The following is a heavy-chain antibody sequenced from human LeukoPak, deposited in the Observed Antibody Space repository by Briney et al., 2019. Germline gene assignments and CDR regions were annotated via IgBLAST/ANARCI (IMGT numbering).Heavy chain of an antibody. V-gene: IGHV5-51*01. D-gene: IGHD3-22*01. CDR3: ARRSYYDSSGYRYFDY. CDR2: IYPGDSDT. J-gene: IGHJ4*02. CDR1: GYSFTSYW. Sequence: GESLKISCKGSGYSFTSYWIGWVRQMPGKGLEWMGIIYPGDSDTRYSPSFQGQVTISADKSISTAYLQWSSLKASDTAMYCCARRSYYDSSGYRYFDYWGQGTLVTVSS.